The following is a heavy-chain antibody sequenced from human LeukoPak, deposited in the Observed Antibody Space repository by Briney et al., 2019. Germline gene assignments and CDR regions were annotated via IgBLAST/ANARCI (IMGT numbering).Heavy chain of an antibody. J-gene: IGHJ4*02. D-gene: IGHD3-9*01. V-gene: IGHV1-69*04. CDR1: GGTFSSYA. CDR2: IIPILGIA. CDR3: ARAIGDDILTGAAEFDY. Sequence: SVKVSCKASGGTFSSYAISWVRQAPGQGLEWMGRIIPILGIANYAQKFQGRVTITADKSTSTAYMELSSLRSEDTAVYYCARAIGDDILTGAAEFDYWGQGTLVTVSS.